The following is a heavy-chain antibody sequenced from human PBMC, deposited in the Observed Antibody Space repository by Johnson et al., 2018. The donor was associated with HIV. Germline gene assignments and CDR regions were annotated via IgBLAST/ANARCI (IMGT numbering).Heavy chain of an antibody. D-gene: IGHD6-19*01. CDR3: ARDLHSSGWSQYAFDI. CDR2: SSGSGGST. J-gene: IGHJ3*02. CDR1: GFTFSSNY. V-gene: IGHV3-23*04. Sequence: VQLVESGGGLVKPGGSLRLSCAASGFTFSSNYMSWVRQAPGKGLEWVSASSGSGGSTYYADSVKGRFTSSRDNSKNMLYLQMNSLRAEDTAVYYCARDLHSSGWSQYAFDIWGQGTMVTVSS.